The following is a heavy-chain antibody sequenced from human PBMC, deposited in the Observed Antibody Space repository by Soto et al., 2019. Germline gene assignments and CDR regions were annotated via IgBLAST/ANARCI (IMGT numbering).Heavy chain of an antibody. Sequence: ASVKVSCKVSGYTLTELSMHWVRQAPGKGLEWMGGFDPEDGETIYAQKFQGRVTMTEDTSTDTAYMELSSLRSEDTAVYYCATVFSMSSSGYYYVWYFDYWGQGTLVTVSS. V-gene: IGHV1-24*01. CDR1: GYTLTELS. D-gene: IGHD3-22*01. CDR3: ATVFSMSSSGYYYVWYFDY. J-gene: IGHJ4*02. CDR2: FDPEDGET.